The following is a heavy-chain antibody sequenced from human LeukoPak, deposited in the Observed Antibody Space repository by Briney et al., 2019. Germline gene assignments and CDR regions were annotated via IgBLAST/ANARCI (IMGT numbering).Heavy chain of an antibody. V-gene: IGHV4-4*02. CDR2: VYYTGSA. Sequence: SGTLSLTCAVSSGSITTRNWWSWVRQPPGKGLQWIGEVYYTGSANYNPSLKSRVTISIDTSKNQFSLKLTSVTAADTAVYYCARDKALRNWYFDLWGRGTLATVSS. CDR3: ARDKALRNWYFDL. J-gene: IGHJ2*01. CDR1: SGSITTRNW.